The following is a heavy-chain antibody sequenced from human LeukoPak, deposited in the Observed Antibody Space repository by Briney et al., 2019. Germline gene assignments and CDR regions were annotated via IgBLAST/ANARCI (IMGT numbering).Heavy chain of an antibody. Sequence: GGSLRLSCAASGFTFSSYSMNWVRQAPGKGLEWVSTISSSSSYIYYADSVKGRFTISRDNAKNSLYLQMNSLRAEDTAVYYCARDRDGYNPGDWGQGTLVTVSS. D-gene: IGHD5-24*01. CDR1: GFTFSSYS. CDR2: ISSSSSYI. V-gene: IGHV3-21*01. J-gene: IGHJ4*02. CDR3: ARDRDGYNPGD.